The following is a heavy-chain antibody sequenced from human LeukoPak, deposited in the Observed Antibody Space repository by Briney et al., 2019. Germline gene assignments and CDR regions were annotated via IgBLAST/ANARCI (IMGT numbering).Heavy chain of an antibody. J-gene: IGHJ6*03. CDR1: GYTFTSYD. CDR3: ARGLGVPAAIVYYYYYMDV. CDR2: MNPNSGNT. Sequence: ASVKVSCKASGYTFTSYDINWVRQATGQGLEWMGWMNPNSGNTGYAQKFQGRVTMTRNTSISTAHMELSSLRSEDTAVYYCARGLGVPAAIVYYYYYMDVWGKGTTVTVSS. V-gene: IGHV1-8*01. D-gene: IGHD2-2*02.